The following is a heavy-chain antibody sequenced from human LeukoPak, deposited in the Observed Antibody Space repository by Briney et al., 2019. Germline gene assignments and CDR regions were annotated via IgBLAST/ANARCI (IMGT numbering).Heavy chain of an antibody. D-gene: IGHD5-12*01. J-gene: IGHJ4*02. Sequence: SETLSLTCTVSGGSISPYYWSWIRQPPGKGLEWIGYIYSSGSANYNPSLKSRVTISVDTSKNQFSLKLSSVTAADTAVYYCARMGGYSGYATHWGQGALVTVSS. CDR1: GGSISPYY. V-gene: IGHV4-59*08. CDR2: IYSSGSA. CDR3: ARMGGYSGYATH.